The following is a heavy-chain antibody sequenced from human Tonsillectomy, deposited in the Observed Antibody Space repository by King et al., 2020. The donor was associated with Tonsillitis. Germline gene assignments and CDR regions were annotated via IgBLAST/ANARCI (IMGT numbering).Heavy chain of an antibody. CDR1: GGTFSSYA. CDR2: IIPIFGTA. V-gene: IGHV1-69*01. D-gene: IGHD3-10*01. J-gene: IGHJ5*02. Sequence: VQLVESGAEVKKPGSSVKVSCKASGGTFSSYAISWVRQAPGQGLEWMGGIIPIFGTANYAQKFQGRVTITADESTSTAYMELSSLRSEDTAVYYCARGGSYYGSGSYGGWFDPWGQGTLVTVSS. CDR3: ARGGSYYGSGSYGGWFDP.